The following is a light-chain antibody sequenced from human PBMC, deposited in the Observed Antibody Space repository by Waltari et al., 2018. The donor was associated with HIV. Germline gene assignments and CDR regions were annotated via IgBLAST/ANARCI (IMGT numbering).Light chain of an antibody. CDR1: QSIRSY. J-gene: IGKJ4*01. CDR3: QQSYSTPPT. Sequence: DIQMTQSPSSLSASVGDRVTITCWASQSIRSYLNWYQQKPGKAPKLLIYAASRWQSGVPSRFSGSGSGTDFTLTISRLQPEDFATYYCQQSYSTPPTFGGGTKVEIK. V-gene: IGKV1-39*01. CDR2: AAS.